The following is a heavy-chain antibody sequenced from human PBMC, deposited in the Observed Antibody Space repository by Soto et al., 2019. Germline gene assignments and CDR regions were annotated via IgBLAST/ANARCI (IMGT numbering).Heavy chain of an antibody. CDR1: GGSISSYY. J-gene: IGHJ4*02. D-gene: IGHD6-13*01. Sequence: QVQLQESGPGLVKPSETLSLTCPVSGGSISSYYWSWIRQPPGKGLEWIGYIYYSGSTNYNPSLKSRVTISVDASKFQFSRKLSSVIAADSDGYYCVRYGSRGYYFDYWGQGALVTVSS. CDR2: IYYSGST. V-gene: IGHV4-59*01. CDR3: VRYGSRGYYFDY.